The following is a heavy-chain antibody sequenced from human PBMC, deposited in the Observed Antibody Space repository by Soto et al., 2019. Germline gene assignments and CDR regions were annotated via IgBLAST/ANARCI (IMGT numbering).Heavy chain of an antibody. V-gene: IGHV1-3*01. CDR2: INGGNGNT. D-gene: IGHD6-19*01. CDR3: ARDGAVTGNINFDC. Sequence: QVQLVQSGAEVKKPGASVKVSCKASGYTFTNYAMHWVRQAPGQRLEWMGWINGGNGNTKYSQKFRDRVTITRDTYASTAYMELSSLTSEDAGVYYCARDGAVTGNINFDCWGQGTLVTVSS. CDR1: GYTFTNYA. J-gene: IGHJ4*02.